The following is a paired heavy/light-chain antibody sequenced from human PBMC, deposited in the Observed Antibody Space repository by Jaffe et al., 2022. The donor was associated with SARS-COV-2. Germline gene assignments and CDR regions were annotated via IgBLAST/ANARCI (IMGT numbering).Light chain of an antibody. CDR2: AAS. CDR3: QQSYIIGLT. V-gene: IGKV1-39*01. Sequence: DIQMTQSPSSLSASVGDRVTITCRASQSISSYLNWYQQKPGKAPKLLIYAASSLQSGVPSRFSGSGSGTDFTLTISSLQPEDFATYYCQQSYIIGLTFGGGTKVEIK. CDR1: QSISSY. J-gene: IGKJ4*01.
Heavy chain of an antibody. CDR1: GFTFSSYA. Sequence: EVQLLESGGGLVQPGGSLRLSCAASGFTFSSYAMSWVRQAPGKGLEWVSAISGSGGSTYYADSVKGRFTISRDNSKNTLYLQMNSLRAEDTAVYYCAKDAEDDILTGLNWYFDLWGRGTLVTVSS. CDR3: AKDAEDDILTGLNWYFDL. V-gene: IGHV3-23*01. D-gene: IGHD3-9*01. J-gene: IGHJ2*01. CDR2: ISGSGGST.